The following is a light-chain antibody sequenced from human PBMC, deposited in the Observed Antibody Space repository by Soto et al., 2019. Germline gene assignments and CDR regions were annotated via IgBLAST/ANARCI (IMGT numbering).Light chain of an antibody. CDR1: NSNIGSHT. Sequence: QSVLTQPPSASGTPGQRVTISCSGSNSNIGSHTVNWYQQLPGTAPKLLIYTDNQRPSGVPDRFSDSKSGTSASLAISRLQSEDEADYYCAAWDDSLQSWVFGGGTKLTVL. CDR2: TDN. J-gene: IGLJ3*02. CDR3: AAWDDSLQSWV. V-gene: IGLV1-44*01.